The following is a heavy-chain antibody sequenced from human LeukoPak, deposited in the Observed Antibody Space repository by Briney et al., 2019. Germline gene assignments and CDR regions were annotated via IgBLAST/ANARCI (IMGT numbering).Heavy chain of an antibody. CDR2: ISGSGGST. CDR3: ASPPHSYGYGYFDY. J-gene: IGHJ4*02. CDR1: GFTFSSYA. D-gene: IGHD5-18*01. Sequence: GGSLRLSCAASGFTFSSYAMSWVRQAPGKGLEWVSAISGSGGSTYYADSVKGRFTISRDNSKNTLYLQVNSLRAEDTAVYYCASPPHSYGYGYFDYWGQGTLVTVSS. V-gene: IGHV3-23*01.